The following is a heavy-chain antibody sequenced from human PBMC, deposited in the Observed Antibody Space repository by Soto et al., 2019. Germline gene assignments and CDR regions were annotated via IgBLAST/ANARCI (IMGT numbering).Heavy chain of an antibody. J-gene: IGHJ4*02. Sequence: ASVKVSCKVSGYTLTELSMHWVRQAPGKGLEWKGGFDPEDGETIYAQKFQGRVNMTEDTSTDTAYMELSSLRSEDIDVYYCATVVIAVAGNYYFDYWGQGTLVTVSS. CDR2: FDPEDGET. CDR3: ATVVIAVAGNYYFDY. D-gene: IGHD6-19*01. CDR1: GYTLTELS. V-gene: IGHV1-24*01.